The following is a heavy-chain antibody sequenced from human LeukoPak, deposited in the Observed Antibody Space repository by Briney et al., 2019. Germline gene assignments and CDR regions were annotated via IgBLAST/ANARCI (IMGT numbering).Heavy chain of an antibody. D-gene: IGHD6-6*01. J-gene: IGHJ3*02. CDR1: GYTFTGYY. CDR3: AREWSSSPSRGAFDI. V-gene: IGHV1-2*02. Sequence: ASVKVSCKASGYTFTGYYMHWVRQAPGQGLEWMGWINPNSGGTNYAQKFQGRVTMTRDTSISTAYMELSRLRSDDTAVYYCAREWSSSPSRGAFDIWGQGTMVTVSS. CDR2: INPNSGGT.